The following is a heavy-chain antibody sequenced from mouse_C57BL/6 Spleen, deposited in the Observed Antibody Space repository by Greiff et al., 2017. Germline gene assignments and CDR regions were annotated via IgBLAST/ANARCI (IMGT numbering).Heavy chain of an antibody. V-gene: IGHV5-6*01. J-gene: IGHJ4*01. CDR2: ISTGGSYT. Sequence: EVKLVESGADLVKPGASVKLSCAASGFTFSSYGMSWVRQTPEKRLEWVATISTGGSYTYYPDSVKGRVTISRDNARNTPYLQMRSLKSEDTAMYYCVRQSDFCGSPFCAMDYWGQGTSGTVSS. D-gene: IGHD1-1*01. CDR3: VRQSDFCGSPFCAMDY. CDR1: GFTFSSYG.